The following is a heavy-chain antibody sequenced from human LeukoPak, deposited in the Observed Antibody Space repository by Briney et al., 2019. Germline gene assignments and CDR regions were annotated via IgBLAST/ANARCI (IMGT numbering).Heavy chain of an antibody. V-gene: IGHV3-7*01. D-gene: IGHD5-18*01. Sequence: PGGSLRLSCAASGFTFSSYAMHWVRQAPGKGLEWVASINPDGGEKYSVDSVEGRFTISRDNDKNLLYLQVNSLRVEDTAFYYCARDLAYSRLDYWGQGMLVTVSS. J-gene: IGHJ4*02. CDR3: ARDLAYSRLDY. CDR2: INPDGGEK. CDR1: GFTFSSYA.